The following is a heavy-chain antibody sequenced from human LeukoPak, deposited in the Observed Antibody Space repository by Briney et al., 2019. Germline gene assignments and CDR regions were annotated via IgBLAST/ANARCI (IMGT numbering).Heavy chain of an antibody. CDR2: ISGSGGST. CDR1: GFTFSSYA. Sequence: GGSLRLSCAASGFTFSSYAMSWVRQAPGKGLEWVSAISGSGGSTYHADSVKGRFTISRDNSKNTLYLQMNSLRAEDTAVYYCAKDWQEVYYGMDVWGQGTTVTVSS. CDR3: AKDWQEVYYGMDV. J-gene: IGHJ6*02. V-gene: IGHV3-23*01.